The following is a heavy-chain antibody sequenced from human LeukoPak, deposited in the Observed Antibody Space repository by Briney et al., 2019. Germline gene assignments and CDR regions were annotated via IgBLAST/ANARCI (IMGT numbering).Heavy chain of an antibody. J-gene: IGHJ4*02. V-gene: IGHV5-51*01. CDR3: ARRDRSGWFSFDY. CDR2: IYPGDSDT. CDR1: GYSFSSYW. D-gene: IGHD6-19*01. Sequence: GESLKISCKGSGYSFSSYWIGWVRQMHGKGLEWMGIIYPGDSDTRYSPSFQGQVTISADKSISTAYLQWSSLKASDTAMYYCARRDRSGWFSFDYWGQGTLVTVST.